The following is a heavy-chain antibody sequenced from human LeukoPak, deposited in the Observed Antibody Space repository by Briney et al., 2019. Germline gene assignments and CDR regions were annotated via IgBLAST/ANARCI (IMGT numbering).Heavy chain of an antibody. CDR2: ISAYNGNT. CDR3: ARDQSVRLLQTSSTYFKHVFAI. Sequence: ASVKVSCKPSGYTFTNYGISWVRQAPGLGLEWMGCISAYNGNTNYAQKVQGRVTMTTDTSTSTAYMELRSLRFDDTAVYYCARDQSVRLLQTSSTYFKHVFAIWGQGSMVTVSS. D-gene: IGHD6-13*01. J-gene: IGHJ3*02. V-gene: IGHV1-18*01. CDR1: GYTFTNYG.